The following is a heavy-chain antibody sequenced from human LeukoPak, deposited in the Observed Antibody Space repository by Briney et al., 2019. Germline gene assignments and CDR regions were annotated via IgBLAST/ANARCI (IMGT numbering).Heavy chain of an antibody. J-gene: IGHJ4*02. CDR1: EDTFTNYY. Sequence: GASVKVSCKASEDTFTNYYIHWVRHAPGQGLEWMGIMNPSAGRPTYAQRFQGRVTMTSNVSTRTVYMELNSLTSDDTAVYYCARVFDYVYFDYWGQGSLVTVSS. D-gene: IGHD3-16*01. CDR2: MNPSAGRP. CDR3: ARVFDYVYFDY. V-gene: IGHV1-46*01.